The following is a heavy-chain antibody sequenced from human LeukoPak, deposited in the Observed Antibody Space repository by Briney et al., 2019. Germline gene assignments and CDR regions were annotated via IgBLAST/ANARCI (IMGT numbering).Heavy chain of an antibody. CDR2: IKEDGSEE. J-gene: IGHJ4*02. CDR1: GFTFSPYW. CDR3: AGGAGWLSDY. Sequence: GGSLRLSCAASGFTFSPYWMNWFRQAPGKGLEWVALIKEDGSEELYDGSVEGRFTISRDSGRNSLYLQMNSLRAEDTAVYYCAGGAGWLSDYWGQGTLVTVSS. V-gene: IGHV3-7*03. D-gene: IGHD2-15*01.